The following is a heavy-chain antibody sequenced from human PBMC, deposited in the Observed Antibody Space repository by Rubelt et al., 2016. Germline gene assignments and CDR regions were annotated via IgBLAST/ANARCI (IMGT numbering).Heavy chain of an antibody. CDR3: GRDDVNTAMVFDF. D-gene: IGHD5-18*01. CDR2: ISTDIGNP. CDR1: GYTFRSYA. V-gene: IGHV7-4-1*02. J-gene: IGHJ4*02. Sequence: QVQLVQSVSELRKPGASVKVSCKGSGYTFRSYAMNWVRQAPGQGLEWMGWISTDIGNPTYAQGFTGRFVFSLDTSVRTAYLQISSLRAEDTAVYYWGRDDVNTAMVFDFWGQGTLVTVSS.